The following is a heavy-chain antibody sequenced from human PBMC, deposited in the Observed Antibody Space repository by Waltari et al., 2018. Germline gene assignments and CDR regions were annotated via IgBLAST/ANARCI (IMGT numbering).Heavy chain of an antibody. V-gene: IGHV3-33*01. CDR1: GLPFIHYG. D-gene: IGHD2-21*02. CDR2: IWFDGSKK. J-gene: IGHJ4*02. Sequence: QVQLVESGGDVVQTGRSLRLSCSTSGLPFIHYGMHWVRQAPGKGLEWVAVIWFDGSKKYYVDSVKGRFTISRDTSRNTLYLQMDSLRVEDTAMYYCARATAESALDSWGQGTRVIVSS. CDR3: ARATAESALDS.